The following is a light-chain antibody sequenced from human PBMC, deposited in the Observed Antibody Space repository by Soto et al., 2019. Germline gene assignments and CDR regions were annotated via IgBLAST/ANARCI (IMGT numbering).Light chain of an antibody. J-gene: IGLJ2*01. CDR3: GTWDSSLSAVG. CDR1: NGDVGSYNF. CDR2: EVT. V-gene: IGLV2-8*01. Sequence: QSALTQPPSASGSPGQSVTISCTGANGDVGSYNFVSWYQQHPGKAPKLLIYEVTKRPSGVPDRFSGSKSGNTASLGITGLQTGDEADYYCGTWDSSLSAVGFGGGTKVTVL.